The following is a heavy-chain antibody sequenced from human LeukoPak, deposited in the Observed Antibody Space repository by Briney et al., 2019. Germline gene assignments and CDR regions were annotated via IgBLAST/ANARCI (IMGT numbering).Heavy chain of an antibody. J-gene: IGHJ4*02. D-gene: IGHD3-22*01. Sequence: GGSLRLSCSVSGITVSNYGMSWVRQAPGKGLEWVAGISDSGGGTKYADSVKGRFTISRDNPKNTLYLQMNSLRAEDTAVYFCAKRGVVIRVILVGFHKEAYYYDSWGQGALVTVSS. CDR2: ISDSGGGT. V-gene: IGHV3-23*01. CDR1: GITVSNYG. CDR3: AKRGVVIRVILVGFHKEAYYYDS.